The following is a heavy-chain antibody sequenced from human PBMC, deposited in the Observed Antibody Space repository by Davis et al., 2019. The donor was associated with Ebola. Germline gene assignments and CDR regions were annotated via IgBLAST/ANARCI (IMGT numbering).Heavy chain of an antibody. D-gene: IGHD3-10*01. Sequence: MPSETLSLTCAVYGGSFSGYYWSWIRQPPGKGLEWIGEINHSGSTNYNPSLKSRVTISVDTSKNQFSLKLSSVTAADTAVYYCARGLGVGSWFDPWGQGTLVTVSS. CDR3: ARGLGVGSWFDP. CDR2: INHSGST. V-gene: IGHV4-34*01. J-gene: IGHJ5*02. CDR1: GGSFSGYY.